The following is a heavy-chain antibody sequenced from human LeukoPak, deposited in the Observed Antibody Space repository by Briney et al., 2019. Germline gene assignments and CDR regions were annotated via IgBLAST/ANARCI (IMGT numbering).Heavy chain of an antibody. D-gene: IGHD1-26*01. CDR2: IRYDGSDK. CDR3: ARDPLTGSYGVNWLDP. Sequence: GGSLRLSCAASGFTFSSYGIHWVRQAPVKGLEWVAFIRYDGSDKYFADIVKGRFTISRDNSKNTVYLQMNSLRVEDTAIYYCARDPLTGSYGVNWLDPWGQGTLVTISS. CDR1: GFTFSSYG. J-gene: IGHJ5*02. V-gene: IGHV3-30*02.